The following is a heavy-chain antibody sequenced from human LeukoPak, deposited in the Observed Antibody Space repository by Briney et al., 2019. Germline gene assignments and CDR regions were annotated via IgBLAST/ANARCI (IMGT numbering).Heavy chain of an antibody. CDR1: GFTFSSYA. Sequence: GGSLRLSCAASGFTFSSYAMSWVRQAPGKGLEWVSAISGSGGSTYYADSVKGRFTISRDNSKNTLYLQMNSLRAEDTAVYYCARGLLEPDYYYMDVWGKGTTVTVSS. J-gene: IGHJ6*03. CDR3: ARGLLEPDYYYMDV. CDR2: ISGSGGST. V-gene: IGHV3-23*01. D-gene: IGHD3-10*01.